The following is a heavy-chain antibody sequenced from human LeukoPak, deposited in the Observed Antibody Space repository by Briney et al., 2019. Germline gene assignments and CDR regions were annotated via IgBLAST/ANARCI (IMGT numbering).Heavy chain of an antibody. CDR2: INPNSGGT. CDR3: AREWFGEFTRASFDY. V-gene: IGHV1-2*02. D-gene: IGHD3-10*01. J-gene: IGHJ4*02. Sequence: ASVKVSCKASGYTFTGYYMHWVRRAPGQGFEWMGWINPNSGGTNYAQKLQGRVTMTTDTSTSTAYMELRSLRSDDTAVYYCAREWFGEFTRASFDYWGQGTLVTVSS. CDR1: GYTFTGYY.